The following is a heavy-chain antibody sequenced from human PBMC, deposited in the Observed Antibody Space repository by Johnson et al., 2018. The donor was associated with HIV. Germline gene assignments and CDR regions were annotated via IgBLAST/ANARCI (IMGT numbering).Heavy chain of an antibody. D-gene: IGHD6-6*01. V-gene: IGHV3-11*04. Sequence: QVQLVESGGGLVKPGGSLRLSCAASGFTFSDYYMSWIRQAPGKGLEWLSYISSSGSTIYYSDSVKGRFTISRDNSKNTLYLQMNSLRAEDTAMYYCARVSSIAALWDAFDIWGQGTMVTVSS. J-gene: IGHJ3*02. CDR3: ARVSSIAALWDAFDI. CDR1: GFTFSDYY. CDR2: ISSSGSTI.